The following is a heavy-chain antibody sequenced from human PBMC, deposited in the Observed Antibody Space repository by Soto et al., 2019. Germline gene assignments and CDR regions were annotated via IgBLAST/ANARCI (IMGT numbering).Heavy chain of an antibody. D-gene: IGHD6-13*01. J-gene: IGHJ6*02. CDR2: IYWSGST. CDR3: AREGSSSWSGDYGMAV. V-gene: IGHV4-59*01. Sequence: SETLSLTCTVSGGSMRRYYWSWIRQPPGKGLEWIGYIYWSGSTNYNPSLKSRVTMSVDTSNNQFSLNLNSVTAADTAVYYCAREGSSSWSGDYGMAVWGQGTTVTVSS. CDR1: GGSMRRYY.